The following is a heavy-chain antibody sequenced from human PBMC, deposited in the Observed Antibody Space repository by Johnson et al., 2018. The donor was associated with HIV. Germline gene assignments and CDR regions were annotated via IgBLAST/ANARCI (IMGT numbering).Heavy chain of an antibody. Sequence: QMQLLESGGGVVQPGRSLRLSCAASGFTFSSYAMHWVRQAPGKGLEWVAVISYDGSNKYYADSVKGRFTISRDNSKNTLFLQMNSLRAGDTAVYYCARAGVGAGAFDIWGQGTMVTVSS. J-gene: IGHJ3*02. V-gene: IGHV3-30-3*01. D-gene: IGHD1-26*01. CDR2: ISYDGSNK. CDR3: ARAGVGAGAFDI. CDR1: GFTFSSYA.